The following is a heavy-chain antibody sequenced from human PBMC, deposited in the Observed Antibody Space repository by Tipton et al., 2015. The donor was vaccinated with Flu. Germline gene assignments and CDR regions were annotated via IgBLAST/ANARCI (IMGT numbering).Heavy chain of an antibody. V-gene: IGHV4-39*07. D-gene: IGHD1-26*01. J-gene: IGHJ4*02. CDR2: LYYTGDT. CDR1: GGSIISSSFY. CDR3: ARVTSYYFFFDS. Sequence: LSLTCTVSGGSIISSSFYWAWIRQPPGKALEWIGSLYYTGDTFYNPSLRSRVTMSIDLSKNQFSLRLSSVTAADTAVFYCARVTSYYFFFDSWGQGTRVTVSS.